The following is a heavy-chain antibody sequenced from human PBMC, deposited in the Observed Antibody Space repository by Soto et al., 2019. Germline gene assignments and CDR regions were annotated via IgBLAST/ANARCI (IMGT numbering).Heavy chain of an antibody. V-gene: IGHV3-7*01. J-gene: IGHJ4*02. CDR2: IQPDGRES. Sequence: EVQLVESGGGLDQPGGSLRLSCAASGFTFRDNWMSWVRQAPGKGLECVANIQPDGRESYYVNSVKGRFTISRDNAKNSLFLQMNSLRAEDTAVYFCARGPYWGQGTLVAVSS. CDR1: GFTFRDNW. CDR3: ARGPY.